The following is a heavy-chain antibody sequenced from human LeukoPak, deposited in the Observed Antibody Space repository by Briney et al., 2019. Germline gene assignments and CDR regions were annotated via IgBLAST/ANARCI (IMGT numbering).Heavy chain of an antibody. CDR3: ARVGDSYGYRRYYFDY. CDR2: INPSGGST. J-gene: IGHJ4*02. CDR1: GYTFTSYY. V-gene: IGHV1-46*01. Sequence: ASVKVSCKASGYTFTSYYMHWVRQAPGQGLEWMGIINPSGGSTSYAQKFQGRVTMTRDTSTSTVYMELSSLGSEDTAVYYCARVGDSYGYRRYYFDYWGQGTLVTVSS. D-gene: IGHD5-18*01.